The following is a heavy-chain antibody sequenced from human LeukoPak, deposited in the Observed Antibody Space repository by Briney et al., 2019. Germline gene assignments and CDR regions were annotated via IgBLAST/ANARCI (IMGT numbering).Heavy chain of an antibody. CDR2: IRTAGDT. D-gene: IGHD1-26*01. CDR3: ARARTSGTYYFDY. J-gene: IGHJ4*02. Sequence: QPGGPLSLSCAAPGFTFSSYARHWVRQAPGKGLEWGSGIRTAGDTYYADAVKGHFTISRENAKSSLYLQMNSLRAGDTAVYYCARARTSGTYYFDYWGQGALVTVSS. CDR1: GFTFSSYA. V-gene: IGHV3-13*04.